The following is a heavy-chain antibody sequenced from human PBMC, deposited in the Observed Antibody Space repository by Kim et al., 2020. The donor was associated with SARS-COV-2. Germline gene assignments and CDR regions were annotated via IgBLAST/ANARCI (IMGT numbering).Heavy chain of an antibody. V-gene: IGHV3-11*05. CDR1: GFTFSDYY. D-gene: IGHD6-13*01. CDR2: ISSSSTYT. CDR3: ARGGISGAATETPPDY. Sequence: GGSLRLSCAASGFTFSDYYMSWIRQAPGKGLEWVSYISSSSTYTNYADSVKGRFTISRDNAKNSLYLQMNSLKAEDTAVFYCARGGISGAATETPPDYWGQGTLVTVSS. J-gene: IGHJ4*02.